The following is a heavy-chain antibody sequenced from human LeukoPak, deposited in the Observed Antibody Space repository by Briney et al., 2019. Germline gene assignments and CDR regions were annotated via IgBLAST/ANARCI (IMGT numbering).Heavy chain of an antibody. CDR2: IYSGGTT. CDR3: AVVPAAISPGD. J-gene: IGHJ4*02. Sequence: GGSLRLSCAASGFTVSSNYINWVRQAPGKGLEWVSVIYSGGTTFYADSVKGRFTISRDNSKNTLYLQMNSLRAEDTAVYYCAVVPAAISPGDWGQGTLVTVSS. CDR1: GFTVSSNY. V-gene: IGHV3-66*01. D-gene: IGHD2-2*02.